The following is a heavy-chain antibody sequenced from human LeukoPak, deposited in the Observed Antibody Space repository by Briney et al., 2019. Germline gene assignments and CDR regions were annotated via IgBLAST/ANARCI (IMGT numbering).Heavy chain of an antibody. CDR1: GGSISSYY. V-gene: IGHV4-4*07. CDR3: AREDSAAFGVPIDY. J-gene: IGHJ4*02. D-gene: IGHD3-3*01. Sequence: SETPSLTCTVSGGSISSYYWSWIRQPAGKGLKWIGRIYTSGSTNYNPSLKSRVTMSVDTSKNQFSLKLSSVTAADTAVYYCAREDSAAFGVPIDYWGQGTLVTVSS. CDR2: IYTSGST.